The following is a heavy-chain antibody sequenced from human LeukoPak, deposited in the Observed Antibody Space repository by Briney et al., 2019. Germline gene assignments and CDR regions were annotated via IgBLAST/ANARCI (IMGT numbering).Heavy chain of an antibody. V-gene: IGHV3-7*05. CDR2: LKGDGTVE. J-gene: IGHJ6*02. CDR3: ARDLHYYVAMDV. CDR1: GFDFSKSW. D-gene: IGHD3-10*02. Sequence: GGSLRLSCVASGFDFSKSWMSWVRQAPERGLEWVANLKGDGTVESYADSVRGRFTISRDNAKNSLFLHMTSLRAEDTALYYCARDLHYYVAMDVWGQGTTVTVSS.